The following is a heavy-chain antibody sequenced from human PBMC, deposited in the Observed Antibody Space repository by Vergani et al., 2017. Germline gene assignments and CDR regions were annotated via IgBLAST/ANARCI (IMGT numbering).Heavy chain of an antibody. CDR1: GGTFSSYA. V-gene: IGHV1-69*12. Sequence: QVQLVQSGAEVKKPGSSLKVSCKASGGTFSSYAISWVRQAPGQGLEWMGGIIPIFGTANYAQKFQGRVTITADESTSTAYMELSSLRSEDTAVYYCARGMVRGVIVIMEYFMDVWSQGTTVTVSS. CDR2: IIPIFGTA. D-gene: IGHD3-10*01. CDR3: ARGMVRGVIVIMEYFMDV. J-gene: IGHJ6*02.